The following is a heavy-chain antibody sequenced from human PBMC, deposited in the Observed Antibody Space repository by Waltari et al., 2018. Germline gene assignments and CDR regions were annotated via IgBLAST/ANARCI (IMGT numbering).Heavy chain of an antibody. J-gene: IGHJ3*02. CDR2: IVSNDEK. D-gene: IGHD3-22*01. Sequence: QVTLKESGPVLVKPTETLTLTCTVSGFSLSNARMGVSWIRQPPGKALEWLAHIVSNDEKSYRTSLKSRLTISKDTSKSQVVLTMTNMDPVDTATYYCARTSEGLYDETHDAFDIWGQGTMVTVSS. CDR3: ARTSEGLYDETHDAFDI. CDR1: GFSLSNARMG. V-gene: IGHV2-26*01.